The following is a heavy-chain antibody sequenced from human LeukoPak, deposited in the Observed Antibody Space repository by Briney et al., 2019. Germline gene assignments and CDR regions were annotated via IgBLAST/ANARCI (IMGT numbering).Heavy chain of an antibody. CDR1: GFTVSSNY. J-gene: IGHJ4*02. CDR3: VKGSAERYYYGAESTPPH. V-gene: IGHV3-53*01. CDR2: IYSGGST. D-gene: IGHD3-10*01. Sequence: GGSLRLSCAASGFTVSSNYMSWVRQAPGKGLEWVSVIYSGGSTYYADSVKGRFAISRDNSKNTLYLQMNSLRAEDTAVYYCVKGSAERYYYGAESTPPHWGQGTLVTVSS.